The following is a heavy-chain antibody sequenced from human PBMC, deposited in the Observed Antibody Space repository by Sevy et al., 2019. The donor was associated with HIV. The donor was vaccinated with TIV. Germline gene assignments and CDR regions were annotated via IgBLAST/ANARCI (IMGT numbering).Heavy chain of an antibody. V-gene: IGHV1-18*01. Sequence: ASVKVSCKASGYTFINYHITWVRQAPGQGLEWMGRITPNNGDTNYAQRLQGRVTMTTDTSTSTVYMELRSLRSDDTAVYYCARAPSGSQGPGQYFHHWGQGTLVTVSS. CDR3: ARAPSGSQGPGQYFHH. D-gene: IGHD1-26*01. CDR2: ITPNNGDT. J-gene: IGHJ1*01. CDR1: GYTFINYH.